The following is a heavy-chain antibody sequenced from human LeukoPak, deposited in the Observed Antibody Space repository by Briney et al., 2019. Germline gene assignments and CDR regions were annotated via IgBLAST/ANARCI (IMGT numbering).Heavy chain of an antibody. D-gene: IGHD2-21*02. CDR1: GFTLSRNW. CDR3: ATVFDF. Sequence: GGSLRLSCAVSGFTLSRNWMHWVRQAPGKGLEWVSRIDDVGSGTSYADSVKGRFTISRDDAKNTVYLQMNSLRAEDTAVYYCATVFDFWGQGTLVTVSS. V-gene: IGHV3-74*01. CDR2: IDDVGSGT. J-gene: IGHJ5*01.